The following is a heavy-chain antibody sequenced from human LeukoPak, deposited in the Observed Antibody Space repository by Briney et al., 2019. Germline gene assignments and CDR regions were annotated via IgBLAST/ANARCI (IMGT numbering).Heavy chain of an antibody. Sequence: QAGGSLRLSCAASGFTFSTYGMHWVRQAPGKGLEWVAFIRYDGTKKYYADSLKGRFTISRDNSKNTLYLQMNSLRAEDTAVYYCAKISGYYPFEYWGQGTLVTVSS. CDR3: AKISGYYPFEY. CDR1: GFTFSTYG. J-gene: IGHJ4*02. D-gene: IGHD3-22*01. CDR2: IRYDGTKK. V-gene: IGHV3-30*02.